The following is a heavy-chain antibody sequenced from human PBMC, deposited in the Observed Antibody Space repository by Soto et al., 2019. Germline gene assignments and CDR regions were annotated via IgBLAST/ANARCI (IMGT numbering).Heavy chain of an antibody. CDR2: IKQDGSEK. V-gene: IGHV3-7*01. J-gene: IGHJ4*02. CDR1: GFTFSSYW. CDR3: ARASIVVVPAAIPSGYIDY. D-gene: IGHD2-2*02. Sequence: GGSLRLSCAASGFTFSSYWMSWVRQAPGKGLEWVANIKQDGSEKYYVDSVKGRFTISRDNAKNSLYLQMNSLRAEDTAVYYCARASIVVVPAAIPSGYIDYWGQGTLVTVSS.